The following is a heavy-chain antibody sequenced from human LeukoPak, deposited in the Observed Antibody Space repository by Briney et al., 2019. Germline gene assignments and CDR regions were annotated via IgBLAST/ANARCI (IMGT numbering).Heavy chain of an antibody. CDR3: ARGFDYYDSSGPSHFDY. CDR1: GGSFSGYY. CDR2: INHSGST. J-gene: IGHJ4*02. Sequence: SETLSLTCAVYGGSFSGYYWSWIRQPPGRGLEWIGEINHSGSTYYNPSLKSRVTISVDRSKNQFSLKLSSVTAADTAVYYCARGFDYYDSSGPSHFDYWGQGTLVTVSS. V-gene: IGHV4-34*01. D-gene: IGHD3-22*01.